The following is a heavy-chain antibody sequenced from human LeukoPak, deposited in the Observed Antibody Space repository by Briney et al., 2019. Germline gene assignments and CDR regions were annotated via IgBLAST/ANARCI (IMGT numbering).Heavy chain of an antibody. Sequence: PSETLSLTCAVSGGSIGSGGYSWSWIRQPPGKGLEWIGYIYHSGSTYYTPSLKSRVTISVDRSKNQFSLKLSSVPAADTAVYYCARGSWLSYHFAYWGQGTLVTVSS. D-gene: IGHD3-22*01. V-gene: IGHV4-30-2*01. CDR1: GGSIGSGGYS. CDR3: ARGSWLSYHFAY. J-gene: IGHJ4*02. CDR2: IYHSGST.